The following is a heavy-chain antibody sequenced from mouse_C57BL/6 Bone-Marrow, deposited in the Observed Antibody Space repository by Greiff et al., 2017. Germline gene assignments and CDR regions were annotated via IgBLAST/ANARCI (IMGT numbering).Heavy chain of an antibody. CDR2: ISSGGSYT. CDR3: ARRGHNDGSRNWYIDV. CDR1: GFTFSSYG. J-gene: IGHJ1*03. D-gene: IGHD1-1*01. Sequence: EVMLVESGGDLVKPGGSLKLSCAASGFTFSSYGMSWVRQTPDKRLEWVATISSGGSYTYYPDSVKGRFTISRDHAKNTLYLQMSSLKSEDTAMYYCARRGHNDGSRNWYIDVWGKGTTVTVSS. V-gene: IGHV5-6*02.